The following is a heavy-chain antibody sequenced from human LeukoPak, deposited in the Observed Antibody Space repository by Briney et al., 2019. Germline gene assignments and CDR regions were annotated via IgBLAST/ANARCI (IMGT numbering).Heavy chain of an antibody. CDR2: INSDGSST. Sequence: PGGSPRLSCAASGFTFSSYWMHWVRQAPGQGLVWVSRINSDGSSTSYADSVKGRFTISRDNAKNTLYLQMNSLRAEDTAVYYYARDRSDTAMGDWGQGTLVTVSS. D-gene: IGHD5-18*01. CDR3: ARDRSDTAMGD. CDR1: GFTFSSYW. J-gene: IGHJ4*02. V-gene: IGHV3-74*01.